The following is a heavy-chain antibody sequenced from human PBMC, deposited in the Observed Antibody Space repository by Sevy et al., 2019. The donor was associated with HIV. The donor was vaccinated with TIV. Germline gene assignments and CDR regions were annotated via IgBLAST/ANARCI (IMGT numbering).Heavy chain of an antibody. CDR3: ARVAVEYCTDDCYHRFDY. Sequence: GGSLRLSCAASGFTFTLYAIHWVRQAPGKGLEWVALISYSGTNKYYADSEKGRFTISRDDAKNTAYLQMNNLRTDDTGVYYCARVAVEYCTDDCYHRFDYWGQGTQVTVSS. CDR2: ISYSGTNK. J-gene: IGHJ4*02. V-gene: IGHV3-30-3*01. CDR1: GFTFTLYA. D-gene: IGHD2-21*02.